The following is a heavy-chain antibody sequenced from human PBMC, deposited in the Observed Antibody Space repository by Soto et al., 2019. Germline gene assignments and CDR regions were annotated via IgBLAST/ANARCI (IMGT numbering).Heavy chain of an antibody. CDR1: GFIFSDYY. CDR2: MSSSGNTI. Sequence: PGGSLRLSCAASGFIFSDYYMSWIRQAPGKGLEWISYMSSSGNTIYYADSVKGRFTISRDNAKNSLYLQMNSLRAEDTAVYYCARDSIYSSAWYDYWGQGTLVTVSS. D-gene: IGHD6-19*01. J-gene: IGHJ4*02. V-gene: IGHV3-11*01. CDR3: ARDSIYSSAWYDY.